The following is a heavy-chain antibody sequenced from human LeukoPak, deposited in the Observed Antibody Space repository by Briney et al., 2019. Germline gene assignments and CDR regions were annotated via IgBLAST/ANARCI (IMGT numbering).Heavy chain of an antibody. D-gene: IGHD1-26*01. CDR1: GFTFSSYN. V-gene: IGHV3-21*01. J-gene: IGHJ4*02. CDR2: ISSSSSYI. Sequence: GGSLRLSCAASGFTFSSYNMNWVRQAPGKGLEWVSSISSSSSYIYYADSVKGRFTISRDNAKNSLYLQMNSLRAEDTAVYYCARDPSGSYSYWGQGTLVTVSS. CDR3: ARDPSGSYSY.